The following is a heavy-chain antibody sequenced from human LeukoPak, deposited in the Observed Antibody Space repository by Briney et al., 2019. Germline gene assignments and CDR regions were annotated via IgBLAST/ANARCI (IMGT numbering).Heavy chain of an antibody. J-gene: IGHJ6*03. Sequence: GQSLKISCKGSAYSFTSYWIGWVRQMPGKGLEWMGIIYPGDSDTRYSPSFQGQVTISADKSISTAYLQWSSLKASDTAIYYCARPRQDMVRGVIKSSVYYYYMDVWGKGTTVTVSS. CDR3: ARPRQDMVRGVIKSSVYYYYMDV. CDR2: IYPGDSDT. D-gene: IGHD3-10*01. V-gene: IGHV5-51*01. CDR1: AYSFTSYW.